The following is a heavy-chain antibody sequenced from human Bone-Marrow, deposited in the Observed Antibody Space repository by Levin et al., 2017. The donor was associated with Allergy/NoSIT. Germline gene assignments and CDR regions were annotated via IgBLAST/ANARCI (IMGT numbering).Heavy chain of an antibody. V-gene: IGHV1-3*01. D-gene: IGHD5-24*01. CDR1: GYTFTSYA. J-gene: IGHJ3*02. CDR3: ARDRGRDGYNFGGYDAFDI. Sequence: ASVKVSCKASGYTFTSYAMHWVRQAPGQRLEWMGWINAGNGNTKYSQKFQGRVTITRDTSASTAYMELSSLRSEDTAVYYCARDRGRDGYNFGGYDAFDIWGQGTMVTVSS. CDR2: INAGNGNT.